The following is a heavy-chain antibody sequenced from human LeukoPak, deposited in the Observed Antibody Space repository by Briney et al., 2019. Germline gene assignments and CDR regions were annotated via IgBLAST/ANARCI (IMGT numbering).Heavy chain of an antibody. J-gene: IGHJ4*02. Sequence: SSETLSLTCTVSGGSISSYYWGWIRQPPGKGLEWIGYIYYSGSTNYNPSLKSRVTISVDTSKNQFSLKLSSVTAADTAVYYCARVLGGSGRYFDYWGQGTLVTVSS. V-gene: IGHV4-59*01. CDR1: GGSISSYY. D-gene: IGHD3-10*01. CDR3: ARVLGGSGRYFDY. CDR2: IYYSGST.